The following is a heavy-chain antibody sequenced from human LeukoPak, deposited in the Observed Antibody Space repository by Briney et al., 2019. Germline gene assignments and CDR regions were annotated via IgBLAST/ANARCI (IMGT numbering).Heavy chain of an antibody. CDR3: ARASYSSGWYNYYYYGMDV. V-gene: IGHV3-11*05. CDR2: ISSSSSYT. J-gene: IGHJ6*02. D-gene: IGHD6-19*01. CDR1: GFTFSDYY. Sequence: GGSLRLSCAASGFTFSDYYMSWIRQAPGKGLEWVSYISSSSSYTNYADSVKGRFTISRDNAKNSLYLQMNSLRAEDTAVYYCARASYSSGWYNYYYYGMDVWGQGTTVTVSS.